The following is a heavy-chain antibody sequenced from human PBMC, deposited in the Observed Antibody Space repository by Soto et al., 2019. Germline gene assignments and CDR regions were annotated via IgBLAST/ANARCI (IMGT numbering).Heavy chain of an antibody. V-gene: IGHV4-4*07. J-gene: IGHJ5*02. CDR2: IDTSGST. CDR1: GGSISSYS. CDR3: ARDIWQQLGGDNWFDP. Sequence: QVQLQESGPGLVKPSETLSLTSTVSGGSISSYSWSWIRQPAGKGLEWIGRIDTSGSTNYNPSLKSRVTMSVDTSKNQFSLKLSSVTAPDTVVYYCARDIWQQLGGDNWFDPWGQGTLVTVSS. D-gene: IGHD6-13*01.